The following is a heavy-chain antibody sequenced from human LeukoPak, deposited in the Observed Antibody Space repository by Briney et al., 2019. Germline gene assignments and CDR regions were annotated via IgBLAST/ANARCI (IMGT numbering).Heavy chain of an antibody. J-gene: IGHJ4*02. Sequence: GGSLRLSCADSGFSFNTYSMNWVRQAPGKGLEWVSSISPSSDGIFYADSLRGRFTVSRDNAKNLLYLHLNSLRVEDTAVYFCVRDNFADYLPFFWGQGTLVTVSS. V-gene: IGHV3-21*01. CDR1: GFSFNTYS. D-gene: IGHD2/OR15-2a*01. CDR3: VRDNFADYLPFF. CDR2: ISPSSDGI.